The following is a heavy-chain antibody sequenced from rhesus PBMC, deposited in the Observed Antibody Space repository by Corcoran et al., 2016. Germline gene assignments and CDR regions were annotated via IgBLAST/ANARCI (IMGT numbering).Heavy chain of an antibody. Sequence: QVQLQESGPGLVKPSETLSLTCAVSGGSISVYHYGSWMRQPPGKGLEWMGSLFGSGGSNYLNPSLKCRVTLSVDTSKKQFSLKLSSVTAADTAVYYCASSLGAYWGQGVLVTVSS. D-gene: IGHD1-44*02. CDR3: ASSLGAY. CDR1: GGSISVYHY. CDR2: LFGSGGSN. V-gene: IGHV4S14*01. J-gene: IGHJ4*01.